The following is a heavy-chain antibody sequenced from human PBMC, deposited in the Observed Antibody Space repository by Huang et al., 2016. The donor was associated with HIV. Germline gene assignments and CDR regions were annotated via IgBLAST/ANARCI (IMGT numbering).Heavy chain of an antibody. J-gene: IGHJ4*02. V-gene: IGHV4-59*11. CDR2: LYSNGIT. CDR1: GASISSHS. CDR3: ATLGAAADDF. Sequence: QVQLQESGPRLAKPSETLSLICSVSGASISSHSWSWIRQPPGRGLEWIGTLYSNGITDHKPALKSRVTTSVDTSKSQFSLKLTSLTATDTAVYYCATLGAAADDFWGQGTLVTVSS. D-gene: IGHD6-25*01.